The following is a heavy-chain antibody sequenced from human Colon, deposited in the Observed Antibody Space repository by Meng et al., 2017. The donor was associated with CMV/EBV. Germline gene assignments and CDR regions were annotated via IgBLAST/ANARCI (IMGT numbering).Heavy chain of an antibody. CDR2: ISSNDGST. CDR1: GFTFSGYA. J-gene: IGHJ4*02. CDR3: TKDIRRRVDN. V-gene: IGHV3-23*01. Sequence: GESLKISCVGSGFTFSGYAMSWVRQAPGKGLEWVSSISSNDGSTYYADSVKGRFTVSRDNSKNSLYLQMNSLRAEDTAIYFCTKDIRRRVDNWGQGTLVTVSS.